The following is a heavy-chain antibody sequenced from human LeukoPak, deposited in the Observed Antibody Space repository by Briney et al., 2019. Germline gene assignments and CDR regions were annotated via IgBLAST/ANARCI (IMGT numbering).Heavy chain of an antibody. D-gene: IGHD3-22*01. CDR3: ARTYYYDSSGSMGVFDY. J-gene: IGHJ4*02. V-gene: IGHV4-31*03. CDR2: IYYSGST. CDR1: GGSISSGDFH. Sequence: SETLSLTCTVSGGSISSGDFHWNWIRQHPGKGLEWVGYIYYSGSTYYNPSLKSRVTIPVDKSKSQFSLKLSSVTAADTAVYYCARTYYYDSSGSMGVFDYWGQGTLVTVSS.